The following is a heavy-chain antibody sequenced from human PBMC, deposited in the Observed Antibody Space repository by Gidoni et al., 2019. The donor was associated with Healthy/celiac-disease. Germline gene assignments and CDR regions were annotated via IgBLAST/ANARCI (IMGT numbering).Heavy chain of an antibody. CDR3: TRVGYYDSSGYYYSP. D-gene: IGHD3-22*01. CDR1: GFTFGDYA. V-gene: IGHV3-49*03. Sequence: EVQLVESGGGLVQPGRSLRLSCTASGFTFGDYAMSWFRQAPGKGLEWVGFIRSKAYGGTTEYAASVKGRFTISRDDSKSIAYLQMNSLKTEDTAVYYCTRVGYYDSSGYYYSPWGQGTLVTVSS. CDR2: IRSKAYGGTT. J-gene: IGHJ5*02.